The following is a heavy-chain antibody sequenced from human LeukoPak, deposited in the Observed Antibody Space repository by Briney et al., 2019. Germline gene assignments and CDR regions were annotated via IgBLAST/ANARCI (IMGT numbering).Heavy chain of an antibody. CDR2: ISSSSSYI. D-gene: IGHD3-16*01. J-gene: IGHJ4*02. Sequence: PGGSLRLSCAASGFTFSSYSMNWVRQAPGKGLEWVSSISSSSSYIYYADSVKGRFTISRDNAKNSLYLQMNSLRAEDTAVYYCASPARMITNDRFDYWGQGTLVTVSS. V-gene: IGHV3-21*01. CDR3: ASPARMITNDRFDY. CDR1: GFTFSSYS.